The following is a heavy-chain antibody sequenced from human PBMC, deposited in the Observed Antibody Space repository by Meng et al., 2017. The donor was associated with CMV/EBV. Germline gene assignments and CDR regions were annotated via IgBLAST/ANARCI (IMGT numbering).Heavy chain of an antibody. CDR1: GGSISSGDYY. V-gene: IGHV4-30-4*08. Sequence: AKLQEAGPGLGKPSQTLSLTCIVSGGSISSGDYYWSWIRQPPGKGLEWIGYIYYSGSTYYNPSLKSRVTISVDTSKNQFSLKLSSVTAADTAVYYCARVGRTSCYDYWGQGTLVTVSS. D-gene: IGHD2-2*01. CDR2: IYYSGST. CDR3: ARVGRTSCYDY. J-gene: IGHJ4*02.